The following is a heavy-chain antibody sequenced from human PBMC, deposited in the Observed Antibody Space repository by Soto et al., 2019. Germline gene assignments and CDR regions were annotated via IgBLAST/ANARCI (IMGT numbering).Heavy chain of an antibody. CDR1: GDSVTSDHW. Sequence: QVHLRESGPGLVKPSGTLSLICVVSGDSVTSDHWWTGVRQPPGKGLEWIGEIFDAGDTNYHPALESRLTLSVDKSKRQFSLRMTSVTAADTAIYYCAGAVVRRTVPDHWGPGTLVTVSS. CDR3: AGAVVRRTVPDH. D-gene: IGHD1-1*01. CDR2: IFDAGDT. V-gene: IGHV4-4*02. J-gene: IGHJ4*02.